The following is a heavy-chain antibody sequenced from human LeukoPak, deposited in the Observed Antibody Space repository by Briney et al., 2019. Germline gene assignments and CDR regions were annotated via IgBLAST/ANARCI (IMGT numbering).Heavy chain of an antibody. Sequence: GGSLRLSCATSGFIFDISAMTWVRQAPGKGLEWVSTIDGTGFSTFYPDSVKGRLTVSRDKSRNTVFLQLSSLRVDDTAIYFCAKARGYSFGSLEHWGPGTLVTVSS. CDR2: IDGTGFST. CDR1: GFIFDISA. V-gene: IGHV3-23*01. CDR3: AKARGYSFGSLEH. D-gene: IGHD5-18*01. J-gene: IGHJ4*02.